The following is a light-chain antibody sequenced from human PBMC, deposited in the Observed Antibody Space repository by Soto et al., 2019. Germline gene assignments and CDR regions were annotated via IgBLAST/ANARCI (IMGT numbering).Light chain of an antibody. V-gene: IGKV3-20*01. J-gene: IGKJ1*01. Sequence: IVLTQSPGTLSLSPGERATLSCRASQSVSSSYLAWYQQKPGQAPRLLIYGASSRATGIPDRFSGSGSGTDFTLTISRLEPEDFAVYYCQQYGSSPQTFGQGTKGEIK. CDR1: QSVSSSY. CDR2: GAS. CDR3: QQYGSSPQT.